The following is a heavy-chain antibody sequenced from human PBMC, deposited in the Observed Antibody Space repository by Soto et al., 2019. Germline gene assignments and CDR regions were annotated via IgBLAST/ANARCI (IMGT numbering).Heavy chain of an antibody. CDR2: ISGSGGST. J-gene: IGHJ5*02. D-gene: IGHD2-21*02. V-gene: IGHV3-23*01. CDR1: GFTFSSYA. CDR3: AKDPIYCGGDCYSTNWFDP. Sequence: PGGSLRLSCAASGFTFSSYAMSWVRQAPGKGLEWVSAISGSGGSTYYADSVKGRFTISRDNSKNTLYLQMNSLRAEDTAVYYCAKDPIYCGGDCYSTNWFDPWGQGTLVTVSS.